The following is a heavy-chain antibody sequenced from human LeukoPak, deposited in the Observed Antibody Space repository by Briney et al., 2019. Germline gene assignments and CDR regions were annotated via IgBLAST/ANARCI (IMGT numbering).Heavy chain of an antibody. CDR1: GGSISSSSYY. J-gene: IGHJ4*02. D-gene: IGHD3-10*01. CDR2: IYYSGST. V-gene: IGHV4-39*01. Sequence: SETLSLTCTVSGGSISSSSYYWGWIRQPPGKGLEWIGSIYYSGSTYYNPSLKSRVTISVYTSKNQFSLKLSSVTAADTAVYYCARPHYGSGSYYGGFDYWGQGTLVTVSS. CDR3: ARPHYGSGSYYGGFDY.